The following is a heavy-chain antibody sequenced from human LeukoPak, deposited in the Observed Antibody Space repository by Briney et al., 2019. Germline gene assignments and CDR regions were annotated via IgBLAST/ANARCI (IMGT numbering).Heavy chain of an antibody. J-gene: IGHJ4*02. CDR2: IYTSGST. D-gene: IGHD6-19*01. V-gene: IGHV4-61*02. CDR1: GGSISSGSYY. CDR3: ARGSDSSDGY. Sequence: SETLSLTCTVSGGSISSGSYYWSWIRQPAGKGLGWIGRIYTSGSTNYNPSLKSRVTISVDTSKNQFSLKLSSVTAADTAVYYCARGSDSSDGYWGQGTLVTVSS.